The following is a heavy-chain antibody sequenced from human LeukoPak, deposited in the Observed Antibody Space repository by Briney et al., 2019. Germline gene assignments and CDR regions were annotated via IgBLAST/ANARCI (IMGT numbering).Heavy chain of an antibody. J-gene: IGHJ5*02. CDR1: CGSFSGYY. Sequence: SETLSLTCVVYCGSFSGYYWTWIRQPPGKGLEWIGEINHRGTTTYNPSLKSRVTISVDTPKNQFSLKLNSVTAADTAVYYCARVDIVTTNWFDPWGQGTLVIVSP. CDR3: ARVDIVTTNWFDP. D-gene: IGHD5-12*01. V-gene: IGHV4-34*01. CDR2: INHRGTT.